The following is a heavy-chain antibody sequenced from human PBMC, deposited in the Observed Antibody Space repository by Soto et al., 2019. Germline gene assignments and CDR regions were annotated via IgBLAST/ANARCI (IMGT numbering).Heavy chain of an antibody. CDR3: AKNPVYYYDSTGYHFDY. Sequence: GGSLRLSCAASGFTFSSYSMNWVRQAPGKGLEWVSYISRSSSTIYYADSVKGRFTISRDNAKNSLYLQMNSLRDEDTAVYYCAKNPVYYYDSTGYHFDYWGQGTLVTVAS. CDR2: ISRSSSTI. D-gene: IGHD3-22*01. V-gene: IGHV3-48*02. CDR1: GFTFSSYS. J-gene: IGHJ4*02.